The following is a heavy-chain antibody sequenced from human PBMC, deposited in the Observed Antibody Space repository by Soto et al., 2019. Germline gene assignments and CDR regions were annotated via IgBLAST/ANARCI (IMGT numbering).Heavy chain of an antibody. V-gene: IGHV4-31*03. J-gene: IGHJ5*02. CDR3: ARLPWSGSRPFDP. Sequence: PLETLSLTCTVSGGSISSGGYYWSWIRQHPGKGLEWIGYIYYSGSTYYNPSLKSRVTISVDTSKNQFSLKLSSVTAADTAVYYCARLPWSGSRPFDPWGQGTLVTVSS. CDR2: IYYSGST. D-gene: IGHD3-3*01. CDR1: GGSISSGGYY.